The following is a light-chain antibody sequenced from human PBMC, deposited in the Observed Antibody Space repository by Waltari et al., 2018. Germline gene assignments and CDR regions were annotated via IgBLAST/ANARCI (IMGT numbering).Light chain of an antibody. CDR1: KNIDNY. V-gene: IGKV1-39*01. J-gene: IGKJ4*02. CDR3: QQSYSVPST. Sequence: DFQLTQSPSSLSPPLGDRAPITCRASKNIDNYLNWYQQKPGRSPVVLIYAASSLQSGVPSRFSGSGSGRDFTLTIRNLQPEDFATYYCQQSYSVPSTFGGGTKVEIK. CDR2: AAS.